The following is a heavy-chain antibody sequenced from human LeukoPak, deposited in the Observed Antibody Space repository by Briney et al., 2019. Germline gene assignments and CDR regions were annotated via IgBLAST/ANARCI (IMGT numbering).Heavy chain of an antibody. J-gene: IGHJ4*02. CDR1: GFTFSSYG. CDR2: IWYDGSNK. D-gene: IGHD3-22*01. Sequence: GGSLRLSCAASGFTFSSYGMHWVRQAPGKGLELAAVIWYDGSNKYYADSVKGRFTISRDNSKNTLYLQMNSLRAEDTAVYYCARVFGSSGYYGSLDYWGQGTLVTVSS. V-gene: IGHV3-33*01. CDR3: ARVFGSSGYYGSLDY.